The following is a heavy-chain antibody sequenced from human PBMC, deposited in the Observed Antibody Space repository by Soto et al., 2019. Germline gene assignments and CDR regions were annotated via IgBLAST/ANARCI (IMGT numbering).Heavy chain of an antibody. Sequence: QVQLVQSGTEVKKPGASVKVSCTASGYTFTSYGIHWVRQAPGQRLEWMGWINAANGDTKYSPKFQGRVTMTSDTSASTAYMELSSLRSEDTAVYYCVRRHVSATGIDWFGPWGQGPLVTVSS. CDR1: GYTFTSYG. CDR3: VRRHVSATGIDWFGP. CDR2: INAANGDT. D-gene: IGHD6-13*01. V-gene: IGHV1-3*01. J-gene: IGHJ5*02.